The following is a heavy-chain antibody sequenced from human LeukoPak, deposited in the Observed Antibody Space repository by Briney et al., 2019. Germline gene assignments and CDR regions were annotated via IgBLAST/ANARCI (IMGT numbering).Heavy chain of an antibody. Sequence: GGSLRLSCTADGFTFGDLVIRWVRQPPGKGREWVGFIRTKVNDETTKYAAAVQGRFTISRDDSKSIAYLQMNSLKTEDTAVYYCTTDYQLDYWGQGTLVTVSS. CDR3: TTDYQLDY. CDR2: IRTKVNDETT. CDR1: GFTFGDLV. D-gene: IGHD3-16*01. V-gene: IGHV3-49*04. J-gene: IGHJ4*02.